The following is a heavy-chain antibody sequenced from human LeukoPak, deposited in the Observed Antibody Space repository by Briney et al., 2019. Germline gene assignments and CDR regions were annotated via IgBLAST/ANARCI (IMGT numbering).Heavy chain of an antibody. V-gene: IGHV3-53*01. Sequence: GGSLRLSCAASGFTVSSNYMSWVRQAPGKGLEWVSIIYSGGSTFYADSVKGRFTISRDNSKSTLYLQMNSLRAEDTAVYYCARGGSYLSAFDIWGQGTMVTVSS. CDR1: GFTVSSNY. D-gene: IGHD1-26*01. CDR3: ARGGSYLSAFDI. J-gene: IGHJ3*02. CDR2: IYSGGST.